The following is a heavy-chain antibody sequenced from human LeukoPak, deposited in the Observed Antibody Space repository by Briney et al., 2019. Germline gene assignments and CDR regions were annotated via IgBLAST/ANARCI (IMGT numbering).Heavy chain of an antibody. CDR3: ARDAYYDSSGYYYDY. J-gene: IGHJ4*02. D-gene: IGHD3-22*01. CDR2: INHSGNT. CDR1: GGSFSGYY. Sequence: SETLSLTCAVYGGSFSGYYWSWIRQPPGKGLEWIGEINHSGNTNYNTSLKSRVTISLDTSKNQFSLKLSSVTAADTAVYYCARDAYYDSSGYYYDYWGQGTLVTVSS. V-gene: IGHV4-34*01.